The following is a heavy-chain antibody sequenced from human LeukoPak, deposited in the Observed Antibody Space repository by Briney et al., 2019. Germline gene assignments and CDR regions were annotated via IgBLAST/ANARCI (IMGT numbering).Heavy chain of an antibody. D-gene: IGHD6-13*01. V-gene: IGHV1-2*02. CDR2: INPNSGGT. CDR1: GYTFTGYY. J-gene: IGHJ5*02. CDR3: ARSPLAAAGTAARST. Sequence: APVKVSCKASGYTFTGYYMHWVRQAPGQGLEWMGWINPNSGGTNYAQKFQGRVTMTRDTSISTAYMELSRLRSDDTAVYYCARSPLAAAGTAARSTWGQGTLVTVSS.